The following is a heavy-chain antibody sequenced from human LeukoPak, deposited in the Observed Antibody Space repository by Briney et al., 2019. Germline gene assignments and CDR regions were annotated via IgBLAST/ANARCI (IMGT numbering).Heavy chain of an antibody. D-gene: IGHD4-17*01. CDR3: ATTTVTTEFDY. CDR2: IIPILGIA. V-gene: IGHV1-69*04. J-gene: IGHJ4*02. Sequence: SVKVSCKASGYTFTSYGISWVRQAPGQGLEWMGRIIPILGIANYAQKFQGRVTITADKSTSTAYMELSSLRSEDTAVYYCATTTVTTEFDYWGQGTLVTVSS. CDR1: GYTFTSYG.